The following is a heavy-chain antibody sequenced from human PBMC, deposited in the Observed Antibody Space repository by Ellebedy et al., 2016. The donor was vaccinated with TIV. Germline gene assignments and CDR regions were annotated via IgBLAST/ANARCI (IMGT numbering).Heavy chain of an antibody. CDR1: GISLRSYA. V-gene: IGHV3-23*01. Sequence: PGGSLRLSCAASGISLRSYAMSWVRQAPGKGLEWVSTIAGTGGTTYYRDSVKGRFTVSRDTSRNTLYLQMSSLRAEDTAVYYCAKLPVAYNWNYADDDWGLGTLVTVSS. D-gene: IGHD1-7*01. CDR2: IAGTGGTT. CDR3: AKLPVAYNWNYADDD. J-gene: IGHJ4*02.